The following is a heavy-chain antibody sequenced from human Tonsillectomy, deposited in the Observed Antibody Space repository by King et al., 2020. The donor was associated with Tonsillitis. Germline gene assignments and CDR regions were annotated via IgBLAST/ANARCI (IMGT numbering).Heavy chain of an antibody. CDR3: SCIAARFV. CDR2: ISFDGRNQ. CDR1: GFSFNTYD. J-gene: IGHJ3*01. V-gene: IGHV3-30*03. D-gene: IGHD6-6*01. Sequence: VQLVESGGGVVQPGRSLRLSCAASGFSFNTYDMHWVRQAPGKGLEWVAVISFDGRNQYYADSVKGRFTISRDNSKKTLFLQMNSLRVEDTAVYYCSCIAARFVWGQGTMVTVSA.